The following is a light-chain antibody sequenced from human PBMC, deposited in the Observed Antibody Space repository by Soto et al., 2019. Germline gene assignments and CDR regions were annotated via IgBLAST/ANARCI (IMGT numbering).Light chain of an antibody. CDR1: SSDVGGYNY. CDR2: EVS. Sequence: QSVLTQPASVSGSPGQSITISCTGTSSDVGGYNYVSWYQQHPGKAPKLMIYEVSNRPSGVSNRFSGSKSGNTASLTISGLQAENEADYYRSSYKSSSLYVFGPGNTVTV. V-gene: IGLV2-14*01. J-gene: IGLJ1*01. CDR3: SSYKSSSLYV.